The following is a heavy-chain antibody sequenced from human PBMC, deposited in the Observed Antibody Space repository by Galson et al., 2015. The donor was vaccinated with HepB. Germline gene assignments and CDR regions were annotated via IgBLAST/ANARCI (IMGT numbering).Heavy chain of an antibody. Sequence: SLRLSCAASGFTFSSYGMHWVRQAPGKGLEWVAVISYDGSNKYYADSVKGRFTISRDNSKNTLYLQMNSLRAEDTAVYYCAKTPMATISGYYYYYGMDVWGQGTTVTVSS. J-gene: IGHJ6*02. V-gene: IGHV3-30*18. CDR3: AKTPMATISGYYYYYGMDV. CDR1: GFTFSSYG. CDR2: ISYDGSNK. D-gene: IGHD5-24*01.